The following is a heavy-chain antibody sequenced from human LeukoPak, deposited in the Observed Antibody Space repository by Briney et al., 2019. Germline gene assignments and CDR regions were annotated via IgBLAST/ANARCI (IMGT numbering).Heavy chain of an antibody. CDR2: SGDNT. Sequence: PGGSLRLSCAASGFTFSSYAMSWVRQAPGKGLEWVSSSGDNTRYADSVKGRFTISRDNSKNTLDLQMNGLRAEDTAVYYCAKDHFVVVPAAMWTPFDYWGQGTLVTVSS. D-gene: IGHD2-2*01. CDR3: AKDHFVVVPAAMWTPFDY. CDR1: GFTFSSYA. J-gene: IGHJ4*02. V-gene: IGHV3-23*01.